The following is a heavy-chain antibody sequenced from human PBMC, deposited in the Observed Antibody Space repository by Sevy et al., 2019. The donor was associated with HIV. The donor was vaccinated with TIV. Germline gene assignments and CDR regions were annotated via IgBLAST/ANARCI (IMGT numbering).Heavy chain of an antibody. Sequence: GGSLRLSCAASGFTVSSNYMSWVRQAPGKGLEWVSIIYGGGKTDSADSVRGRFTISRDNSKNTLYLQMNSLRVEDTAVYYCARGPQYGGSGYYSPFDNWGQGTLVTVSS. J-gene: IGHJ4*02. V-gene: IGHV3-53*01. CDR1: GFTVSSNY. CDR2: IYGGGKT. D-gene: IGHD3-22*01. CDR3: ARGPQYGGSGYYSPFDN.